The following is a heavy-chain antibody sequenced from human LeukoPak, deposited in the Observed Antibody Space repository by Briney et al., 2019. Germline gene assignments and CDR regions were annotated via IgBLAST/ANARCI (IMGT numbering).Heavy chain of an antibody. CDR2: IYYSGST. D-gene: IGHD1-26*01. CDR1: GGSISSYY. V-gene: IGHV4-39*07. CDR3: ARHHPSGSYLEHFDY. Sequence: SETLSLTCTVSGGSISSYYWGWIRQPPGKGLEWIGSIYYSGSTYYNPSLKSRVTISVDTSKNQFSLKLSSVTAADTAVYYCARHHPSGSYLEHFDYWGQGTLVTVSS. J-gene: IGHJ4*02.